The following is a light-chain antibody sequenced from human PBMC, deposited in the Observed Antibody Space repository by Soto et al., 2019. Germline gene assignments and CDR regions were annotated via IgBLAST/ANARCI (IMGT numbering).Light chain of an antibody. V-gene: IGKV3-20*01. CDR3: QQYHNWPPIT. J-gene: IGKJ5*01. Sequence: EIVLTQSPGTLSLSPGERATLSCSASQSVSNNYLAWYQQKPGQAPRLLIYGASNRATGIPDRFSGSGSGTEFTLTISNLQSEDFAVYFCQQYHNWPPITFGQGTRLEI. CDR1: QSVSNNY. CDR2: GAS.